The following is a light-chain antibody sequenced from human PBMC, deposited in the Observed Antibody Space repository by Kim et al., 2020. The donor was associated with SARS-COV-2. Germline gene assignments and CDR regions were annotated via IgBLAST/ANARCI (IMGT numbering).Light chain of an antibody. J-gene: IGLJ2*01. Sequence: GVWVNVTCCRSSGNISDAIGWRRKKREKGSRYLMMLNSDGSHSEGDGISDRFTGSSSGAERYLTISSLQSEDEAGYCCQTWGTGVVFGGGTQLTVL. CDR3: QTWGTGVV. V-gene: IGLV4-69*01. CDR1: SGNISDA. CDR2: LNSDGSH.